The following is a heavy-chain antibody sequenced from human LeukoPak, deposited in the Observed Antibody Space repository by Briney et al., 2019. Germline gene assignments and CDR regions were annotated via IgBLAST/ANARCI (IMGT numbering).Heavy chain of an antibody. D-gene: IGHD1-26*01. CDR1: GYTFNRYS. V-gene: IGHV3-21*01. J-gene: IGHJ4*02. CDR3: ASQWGAMGGHDGWIDY. Sequence: SGGSLRLSCAASGYTFNRYSMNWVRQAPGKGLEWVSSISDSSTYMFYADSVKDRFTISRDNAKNSLYLQMNSLRAEDTAVYYCASQWGAMGGHDGWIDYWGQGTLVTVSS. CDR2: ISDSSTYM.